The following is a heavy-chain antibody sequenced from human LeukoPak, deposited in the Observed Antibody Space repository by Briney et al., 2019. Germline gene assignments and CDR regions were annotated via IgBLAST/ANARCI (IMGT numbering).Heavy chain of an antibody. CDR2: ISAYNGNT. CDR1: GYTFTSYG. D-gene: IGHD3-22*01. J-gene: IGHJ3*02. CDR3: ARDLVRNMIVVPQGAFDI. V-gene: IGHV1-18*01. Sequence: AASVKVSCKASGYTFTSYGISWVRQAPGQGLEWMEWISAYNGNTNYAQKLQGRVTMTTDTSTSTAYMELRSLRSDDTAVYYCARDLVRNMIVVPQGAFDIWGQGTMVTVSS.